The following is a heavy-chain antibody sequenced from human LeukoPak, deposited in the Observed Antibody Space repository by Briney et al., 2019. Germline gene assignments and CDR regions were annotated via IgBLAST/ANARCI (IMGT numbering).Heavy chain of an antibody. V-gene: IGHV4-34*01. CDR2: INHSGST. J-gene: IGHJ4*02. D-gene: IGHD3-22*01. CDR1: GGSFSGYY. Sequence: PSETLSLTCAVYGGSFSGYYWSWIRQPPGKGLEWIGEINHSGSTYYNPSLTSRVTISVDTSKNQFSLKLSSVTAADTAVYYCARPSNGGYYSYFDYWGQGTLVTVSS. CDR3: ARPSNGGYYSYFDY.